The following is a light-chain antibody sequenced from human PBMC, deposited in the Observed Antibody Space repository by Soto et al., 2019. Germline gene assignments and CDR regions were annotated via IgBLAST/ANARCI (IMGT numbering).Light chain of an antibody. CDR3: CSYSGSSPCVV. V-gene: IGLV2-23*01. Sequence: QSALTQPPSVSGSPGQSVTISCTGTSSDVGGYNHVSWYQQHPGKAPKLMIYDGSKRPSGVSDRFSGSKSGNTASLTISGLQAEDEADYYCCSYSGSSPCVVFGGGTKLTVL. CDR2: DGS. J-gene: IGLJ2*01. CDR1: SSDVGGYNH.